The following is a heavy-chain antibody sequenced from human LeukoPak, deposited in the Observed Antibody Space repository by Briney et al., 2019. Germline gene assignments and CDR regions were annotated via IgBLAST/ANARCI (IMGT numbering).Heavy chain of an antibody. CDR2: ISGSGGST. J-gene: IGHJ4*02. CDR3: AKDLGRSSSGWYY. CDR1: GFTFSSYS. D-gene: IGHD6-19*01. Sequence: GGSLRLSCAASGFTFSSYSMNWVRQAPGKGLEWVSAISGSGGSTYYADSVKGRFTISRDNSKNTLYLQMDSLRAEDTAVYYCAKDLGRSSSGWYYWGQGTLVTVSS. V-gene: IGHV3-23*01.